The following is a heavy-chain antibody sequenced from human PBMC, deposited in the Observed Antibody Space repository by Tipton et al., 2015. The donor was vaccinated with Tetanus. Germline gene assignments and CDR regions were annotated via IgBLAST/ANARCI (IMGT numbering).Heavy chain of an antibody. CDR2: IYYSGST. D-gene: IGHD3-16*01. Sequence: TLTLTCTVSGGSISTRNYFWGWIRQAPGKGLEWIGNIYYSGSTDYNPSLKSRVAISVDTSKNQFSLKLSSVTAADTAVYYCARTWGVWVTSIDAFDIWGQGTKVVVSS. V-gene: IGHV4-39*01. J-gene: IGHJ3*02. CDR1: GGSISTRNYF. CDR3: ARTWGVWVTSIDAFDI.